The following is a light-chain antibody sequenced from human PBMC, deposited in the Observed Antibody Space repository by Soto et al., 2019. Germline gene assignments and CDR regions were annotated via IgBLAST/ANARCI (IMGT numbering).Light chain of an antibody. Sequence: QSVLAQPASVSGSPGQSITISCSGTSGDVGGYNYVSWYQQYPGKAPKLMLYEVSKRPSGVSNRFSGSKSGKTASLTISGLXAEDEADYYCSSYRATSTPSVFGTGTKVTV. J-gene: IGLJ1*01. CDR3: SSYRATSTPSV. CDR1: SGDVGGYNY. CDR2: EVS. V-gene: IGLV2-14*01.